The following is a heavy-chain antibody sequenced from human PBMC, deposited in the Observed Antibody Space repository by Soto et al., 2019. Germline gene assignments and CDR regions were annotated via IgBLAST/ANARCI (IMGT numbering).Heavy chain of an antibody. V-gene: IGHV3-33*05. CDR3: GRDLQVGVIYFDP. CDR1: GFILTTYG. D-gene: IGHD1-26*01. CDR2: IQSDGSKK. J-gene: IGHJ5*02. Sequence: QVQMVESGGGVVQPGRSLTLSCVTSGFILTTYGMHWVRQAPGKGLDWVAAIQSDGSKKYYADSVKGRFTISRDDSKNTLYLHMNSLTAEDTADYYCGRDLQVGVIYFDPWGQGTLVTVSS.